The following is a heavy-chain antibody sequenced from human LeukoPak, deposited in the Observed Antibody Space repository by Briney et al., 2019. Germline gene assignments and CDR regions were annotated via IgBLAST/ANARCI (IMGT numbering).Heavy chain of an antibody. D-gene: IGHD3-16*02. CDR3: ARDQYDYVWGSYRPYFDY. J-gene: IGHJ4*02. Sequence: GASVKAACKASGYTFASYGISWVRQAPGQGLEWMGSISPYNGNTNYAERLQGRVIMTTDTSTRTAYMELRSLRSDDTAVFYCARDQYDYVWGSYRPYFDYWGQGTLVTVSS. CDR1: GYTFASYG. V-gene: IGHV1-18*04. CDR2: ISPYNGNT.